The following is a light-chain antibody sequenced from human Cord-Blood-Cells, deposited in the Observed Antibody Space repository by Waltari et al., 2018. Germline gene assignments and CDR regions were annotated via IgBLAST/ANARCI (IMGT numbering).Light chain of an antibody. J-gene: IGLJ2*01. V-gene: IGLV3-1*01. CDR2: QDS. CDR1: KLGDKY. Sequence: SYELTQPPSVSVSPGQTASITCSGDKLGDKYACWYQQKPGQSPVLVIYQDSKRPSGIPGRFSGSNSGNTATRTLSGTQAMDEADYYCQAWDSSTVVFGGGTKLTVL. CDR3: QAWDSSTVV.